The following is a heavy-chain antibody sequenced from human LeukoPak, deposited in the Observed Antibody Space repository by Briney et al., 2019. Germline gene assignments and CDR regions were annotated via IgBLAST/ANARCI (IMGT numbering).Heavy chain of an antibody. V-gene: IGHV3-30-3*01. J-gene: IGHJ4*02. CDR3: ASGYYGSGSYYPDY. D-gene: IGHD3-10*01. CDR2: ISYDGSNK. Sequence: GGSLRLSCAASGFTFSSYAMHWVRQAPGKGLEWVAVISYDGSNKYYADSVKGRFTISRDNSKNTLYLQMNSLRAEDTAVYYCASGYYGSGSYYPDYWGQGTLVTVSS. CDR1: GFTFSSYA.